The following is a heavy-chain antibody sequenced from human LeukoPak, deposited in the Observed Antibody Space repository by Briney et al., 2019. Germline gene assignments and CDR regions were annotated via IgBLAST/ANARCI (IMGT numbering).Heavy chain of an antibody. CDR1: GGSFSGYY. V-gene: IGHV4-34*01. CDR3: ARGMPPLYCTNGVCYKRWFDP. CDR2: INHSGST. Sequence: SETLSHTCAVYGGSFSGYYWSWIRQPPGKGLEWIGEINHSGSTNYNPSLKSRVTISVDTSKNQFSLKLSSVTAADTAVYYCARGMPPLYCTNGVCYKRWFDPWGQGTLVTVSS. D-gene: IGHD2-8*01. J-gene: IGHJ5*02.